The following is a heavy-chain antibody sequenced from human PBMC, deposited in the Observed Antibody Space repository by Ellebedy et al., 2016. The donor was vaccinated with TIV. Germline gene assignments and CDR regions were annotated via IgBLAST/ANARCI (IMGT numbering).Heavy chain of an antibody. CDR1: GGSIGSGSYY. V-gene: IGHV4-61*02. Sequence: SETLSLXCTVSGGSIGSGSYYWSWVRQPAGKGLEWIGRISSGGTSYNPSLRSRVTMSVDTSKNQFSLRLTSVMAADAAVYYCARGHNWFDLWGQGTLVIVSS. CDR3: ARGHNWFDL. J-gene: IGHJ5*02. CDR2: ISSGGT.